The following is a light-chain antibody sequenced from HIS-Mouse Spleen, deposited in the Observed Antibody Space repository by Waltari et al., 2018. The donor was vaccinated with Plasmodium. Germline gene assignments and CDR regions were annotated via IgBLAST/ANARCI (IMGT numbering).Light chain of an antibody. CDR1: SSDVGSYNL. CDR3: CSYAGSSTFVV. J-gene: IGLJ2*01. CDR2: EGS. Sequence: QSALTQPATVSGSPGKSITISCAGTSSDVGSYNLVSWYQQHPGKAPKLMIYEGSKRPSGVSNRFSGSKSGNTASLTNSELQAEDEADYYCCSYAGSSTFVVFGGGTKLTVL. V-gene: IGLV2-23*03.